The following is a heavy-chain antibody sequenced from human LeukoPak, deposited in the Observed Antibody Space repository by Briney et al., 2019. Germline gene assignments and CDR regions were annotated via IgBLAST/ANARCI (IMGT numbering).Heavy chain of an antibody. J-gene: IGHJ4*02. CDR2: MYYDGST. CDR1: AGSIFSTTFY. CDR3: ARRSDSGSDDGEDYFDF. Sequence: SETLSLTWSVSAGSIFSTTFYWGWIRQPPGKGLEWIGSMYYDGSTYYNPSLKSRVSISVDTSNNQFSLKLTSVTDADTAVYFCARRSDSGSDDGEDYFDFWGQGTLVTVSS. D-gene: IGHD1-26*01. V-gene: IGHV4-39*01.